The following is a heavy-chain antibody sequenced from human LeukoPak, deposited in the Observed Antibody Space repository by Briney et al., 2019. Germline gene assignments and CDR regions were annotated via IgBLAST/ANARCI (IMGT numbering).Heavy chain of an antibody. CDR3: ARDSDRSFDY. CDR1: GFTFSSYG. CDR2: IWYDGSNK. Sequence: GGSLRLPCAASGFTFSSYGMHWVRQAPGKGLEWVAVIWYDGSNKNYADSVKGRFTISRDNSKNTLYLQMNSLRAEDTAVYYCARDSDRSFDYWGQGTLVIVPS. V-gene: IGHV3-33*01. J-gene: IGHJ4*02.